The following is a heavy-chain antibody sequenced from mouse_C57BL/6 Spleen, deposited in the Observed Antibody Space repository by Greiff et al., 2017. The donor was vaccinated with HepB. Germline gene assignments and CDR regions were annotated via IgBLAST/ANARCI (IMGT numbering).Heavy chain of an antibody. CDR3: ARRGSGDGYFFAY. CDR1: GYTFTSYW. D-gene: IGHD2-3*01. J-gene: IGHJ3*01. CDR2: INPSNGGT. Sequence: VQLQQPGTELVKPGASVKLSCKASGYTFTSYWMHWVKQRPGQGLEWIGNINPSNGGTNYNEKFKSKATLTVDKSSSTAYMQLSSRTSEDSAVYYCARRGSGDGYFFAYWGQVTLVTVSA. V-gene: IGHV1-53*01.